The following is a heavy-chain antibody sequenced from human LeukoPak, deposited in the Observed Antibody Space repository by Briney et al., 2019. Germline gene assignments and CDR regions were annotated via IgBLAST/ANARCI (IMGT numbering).Heavy chain of an antibody. D-gene: IGHD3-9*01. J-gene: IGHJ4*02. CDR2: IYYSGCT. Sequence: SETLSLTCTVSGGSISSYYWSWIRQPPGKGLEWIGYIYYSGCTNYNPSLKSRVTMSVDTSKNQFSLKLSSVTAADTAVYYCARLSDILTGYYFLDYWGQGTLVTVSS. CDR3: ARLSDILTGYYFLDY. V-gene: IGHV4-59*08. CDR1: GGSISSYY.